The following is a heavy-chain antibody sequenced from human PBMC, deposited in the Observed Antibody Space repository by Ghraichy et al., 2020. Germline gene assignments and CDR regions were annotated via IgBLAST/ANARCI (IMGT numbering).Heavy chain of an antibody. CDR1: GGSISSYY. CDR2: IYYSGYT. D-gene: IGHD6-13*01. J-gene: IGHJ4*02. CDR3: ARDKRPHSSTWFYY. V-gene: IGHV4-59*01. Sequence: SETLSLTCTVSGGSISSYYWSWIRQPPGKGLEWIGYIYYSGYTTYNPSLKSRATISVDTSKNQFSLNLTSVTAADTAMYYCARDKRPHSSTWFYYWGQGTLVTVSS.